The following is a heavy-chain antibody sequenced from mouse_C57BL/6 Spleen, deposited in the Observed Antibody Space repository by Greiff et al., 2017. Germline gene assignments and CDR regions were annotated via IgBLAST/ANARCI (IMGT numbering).Heavy chain of an antibody. CDR1: GFNIKDYY. CDR2: IDPEDGDT. J-gene: IGHJ2*01. V-gene: IGHV14-2*01. Sequence: VQLQQSGAELVKPGASVKLSCTASGFNIKDYYMHWGKQRTEQGLEWIGRIDPEDGDTKYAPKFQGKATLTADTSSNTAYLQLSSLTSEDTAVYYCARGYGPYYFDYWGQGTTLTVSS. D-gene: IGHD1-1*02. CDR3: ARGYGPYYFDY.